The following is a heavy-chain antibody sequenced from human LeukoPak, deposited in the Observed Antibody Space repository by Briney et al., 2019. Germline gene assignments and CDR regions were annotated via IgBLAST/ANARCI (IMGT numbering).Heavy chain of an antibody. CDR3: ARGRRGYCSGDSCYSGWYYFDY. CDR2: IIPIFGTA. J-gene: IGHJ4*02. V-gene: IGHV1-69*06. CDR1: GGTFSSYA. Sequence: GASVKVSCKASGGTFSSYAISWVRQAPGQGLEWMGGIIPIFGTANYAQKFQGRVTITADKSTSTAYMELSSLRSEDTAVYYCARGRRGYCSGDSCYSGWYYFDYWGQGTLVIVSS. D-gene: IGHD2-15*01.